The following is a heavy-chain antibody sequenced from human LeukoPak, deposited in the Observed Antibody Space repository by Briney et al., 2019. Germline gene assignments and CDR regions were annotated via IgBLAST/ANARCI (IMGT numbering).Heavy chain of an antibody. V-gene: IGHV3-23*01. CDR1: GFTFSTYA. J-gene: IGHJ4*02. CDR2: ISGSGGNT. Sequence: GGSLRLSCAASGFTFSTYAVSWVRQGPGKGLEWVSAISGSGGNTYYADSVKGRFTISRDNSKNTLYLQMNSLRAEDTAVYYCAKDSSGWDYWGQGTLVTVSS. D-gene: IGHD6-19*01. CDR3: AKDSSGWDY.